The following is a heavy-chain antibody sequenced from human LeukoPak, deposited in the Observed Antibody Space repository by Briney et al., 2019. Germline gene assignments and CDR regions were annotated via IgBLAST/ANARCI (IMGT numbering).Heavy chain of an antibody. V-gene: IGHV3-23*01. D-gene: IGHD3-10*01. CDR3: AKSGLSLSLSEVDY. J-gene: IGHJ4*02. Sequence: GGSLRLSCAASGFTLSSYAMSWVRQAPGKGLEWVSAISGSGGSTYYADSVKGRFTISRDNSKNTLYLQMNSLRAEDTAVYYCAKSGLSLSLSEVDYWGQGTLVTVSS. CDR2: ISGSGGST. CDR1: GFTLSSYA.